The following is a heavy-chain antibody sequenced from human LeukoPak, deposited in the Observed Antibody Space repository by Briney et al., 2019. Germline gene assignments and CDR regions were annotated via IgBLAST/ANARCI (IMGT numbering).Heavy chain of an antibody. J-gene: IGHJ4*02. V-gene: IGHV4-34*01. CDR1: GGSFSGYY. Sequence: SETLSLTCAVYGGSFSGYYWGWIRQPPGKGLEWIGSIYYSGSTYYNPSLKSRVTISVDASKNQFSLKLSSVTAADTAVYYCARVNNYYDTNYFDYWGQGTLVTVSS. CDR2: IYYSGST. D-gene: IGHD3-22*01. CDR3: ARVNNYYDTNYFDY.